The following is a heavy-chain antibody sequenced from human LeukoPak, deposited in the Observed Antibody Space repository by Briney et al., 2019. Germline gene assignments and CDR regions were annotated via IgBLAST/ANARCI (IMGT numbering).Heavy chain of an antibody. D-gene: IGHD3-3*01. Sequence: MAGGSLRLSCAASGFTFSNAWMSWVRQAPGKGLEWVGRIKSKTDGGTTDYAAPVKGRFTISRDDSKNTLYLQMNSLETEDTAVYYCTTDRVLEWLPWHNDAFDIWGQGTMVTVSS. CDR2: IKSKTDGGTT. CDR1: GFTFSNAW. V-gene: IGHV3-15*01. CDR3: TTDRVLEWLPWHNDAFDI. J-gene: IGHJ3*02.